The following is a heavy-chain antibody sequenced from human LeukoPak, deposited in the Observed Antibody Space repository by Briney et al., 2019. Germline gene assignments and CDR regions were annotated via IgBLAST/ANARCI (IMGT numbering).Heavy chain of an antibody. J-gene: IGHJ3*02. V-gene: IGHV3-15*01. CDR1: GFTFSNAW. Sequence: GGSLRLSCAASGFTFSNAWMSWVRKAPGKGLEWVGRIKSKSDGGTTDYAAPVKGRFTISRDDSKNTLYLQMNSLKTEDTAVYYCATDTYSSSWFDAFDIWGQGTMVTVSS. CDR2: IKSKSDGGTT. CDR3: ATDTYSSSWFDAFDI. D-gene: IGHD6-13*01.